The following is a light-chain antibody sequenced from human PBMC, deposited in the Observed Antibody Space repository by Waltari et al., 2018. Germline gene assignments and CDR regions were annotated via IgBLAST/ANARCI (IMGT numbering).Light chain of an antibody. V-gene: IGLV2-14*01. Sequence: QSALTQPASVSGSPGQSITISCTGTSSDVGGYNLVSWHQQHPGKAPKLIIFGRSNRSAGVSNRFSGSKSGNTASLTISGLQAEDEADYYCTSYITTRGDWVFGGGTKLTVL. CDR2: GRS. CDR1: SSDVGGYNL. CDR3: TSYITTRGDWV. J-gene: IGLJ3*02.